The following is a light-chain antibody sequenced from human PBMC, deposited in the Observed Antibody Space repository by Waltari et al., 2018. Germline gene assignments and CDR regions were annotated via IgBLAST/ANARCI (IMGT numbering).Light chain of an antibody. Sequence: IVMTQSPATLSVSPGERATLSCRASQGISTNFAWFQGKPGQAPRLLIYGASTRATGVPARFSGSGSGTDFTLTISSLQPEDFATYYCQQLNSYPFTFGPGTKVDIK. CDR3: QQLNSYPFT. CDR2: GAS. V-gene: IGKV3-15*01. CDR1: QGISTN. J-gene: IGKJ3*01.